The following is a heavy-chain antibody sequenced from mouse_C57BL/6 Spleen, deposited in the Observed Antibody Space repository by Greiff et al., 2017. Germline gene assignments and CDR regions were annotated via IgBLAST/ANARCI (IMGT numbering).Heavy chain of an antibody. Sequence: VQLQQPGAELVKPGASVKMSCKASGYTFTSYWITWVKPRPGQGLVWIGDIYPGSGSTNYNEKFKSKATMTVDTSSCTAYMQLSSLTSEASAVYYCGRQGWNDYDGPPLDCWGQGTTLTVSS. J-gene: IGHJ2*01. V-gene: IGHV1-55*01. CDR3: GRQGWNDYDGPPLDC. CDR1: GYTFTSYW. CDR2: IYPGSGST. D-gene: IGHD2-4*01.